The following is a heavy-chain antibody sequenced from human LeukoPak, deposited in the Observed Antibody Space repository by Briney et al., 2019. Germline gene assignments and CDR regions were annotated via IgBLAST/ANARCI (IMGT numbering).Heavy chain of an antibody. J-gene: IGHJ4*02. Sequence: SEILSLTCAVYGGSFSGYYWSWIRQPPGKGLEWIGEINHSGSTNYNPSLKSRVTISVDTSKNQFSLKLTSVTAADTATYYCARPGGGPIRWGQGTLVTVSS. V-gene: IGHV4-34*01. CDR3: ARPGGGPIR. D-gene: IGHD2-15*01. CDR1: GGSFSGYY. CDR2: INHSGST.